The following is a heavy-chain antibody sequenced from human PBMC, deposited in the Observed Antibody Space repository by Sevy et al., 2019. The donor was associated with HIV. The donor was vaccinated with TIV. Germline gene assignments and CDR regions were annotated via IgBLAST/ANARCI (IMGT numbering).Heavy chain of an antibody. V-gene: IGHV3-23*01. CDR2: IYGSGGTT. Sequence: GGSLRLSCKPSGFTIITYAMNWVRQAPGKGLEWVSTIYGSGGTTYYADSVKGRFTISRDNSKNTLYLQMDRLRTEDTAIYYCAGARYDGSGSFDAFDIWGQGTMVTVSS. J-gene: IGHJ3*02. CDR3: AGARYDGSGSFDAFDI. D-gene: IGHD3-22*01. CDR1: GFTIITYA.